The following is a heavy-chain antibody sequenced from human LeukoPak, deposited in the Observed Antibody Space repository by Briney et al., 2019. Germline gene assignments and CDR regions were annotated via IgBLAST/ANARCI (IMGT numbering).Heavy chain of an antibody. Sequence: GGSLRLSCAASGFTFSNYNMNWVRQAPGKGLEWVSVIYSDGSTYYADSVKGRFTISRDNSKNTLYLQVNSLRAEDTAVYYCARTAGSYFDYWGQGTLVTVSS. V-gene: IGHV3-53*01. J-gene: IGHJ4*02. CDR3: ARTAGSYFDY. CDR2: IYSDGST. CDR1: GFTFSNYN. D-gene: IGHD6-6*01.